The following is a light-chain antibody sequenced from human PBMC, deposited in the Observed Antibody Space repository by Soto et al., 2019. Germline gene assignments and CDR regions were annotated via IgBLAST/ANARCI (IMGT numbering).Light chain of an antibody. Sequence: EIVLTQSPGTLSLSPGERATLSCRASQSVSSGYLAWYQQKPGQAPRLLIYGASSRATGIPDRFSGSGSGTDFTLTISRLEPEDFAVYYCQQCGSSLFTFGPGTKVDIK. CDR3: QQCGSSLFT. J-gene: IGKJ3*01. CDR2: GAS. V-gene: IGKV3-20*01. CDR1: QSVSSGY.